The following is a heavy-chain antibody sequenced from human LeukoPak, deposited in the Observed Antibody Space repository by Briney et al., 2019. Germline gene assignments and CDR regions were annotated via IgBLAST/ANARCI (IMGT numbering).Heavy chain of an antibody. Sequence: SETLSLTCTVSGGSISSGYYYWSWIRQPPGKGLVRIGYIYYSGSTYYNPSLKSRVTISVDTSKNQFSLKLSSVTAADTAVYYCARDNYGDYANWFDPWGQGTLVTVSS. D-gene: IGHD4-17*01. J-gene: IGHJ5*02. CDR3: ARDNYGDYANWFDP. CDR1: GGSISSGYYY. CDR2: IYYSGST. V-gene: IGHV4-30-4*01.